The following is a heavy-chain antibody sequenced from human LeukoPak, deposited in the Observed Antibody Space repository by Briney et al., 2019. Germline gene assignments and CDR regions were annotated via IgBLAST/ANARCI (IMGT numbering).Heavy chain of an antibody. J-gene: IGHJ5*02. CDR2: IYYSGST. CDR1: GGSISSYY. D-gene: IGHD2-2*01. V-gene: IGHV4-59*01. Sequence: PSETLSLTCTVSGGSISSYYWSWIRQPPGKGLEWIGYIYYSGSTNYNPSLKSRVTISVDTSKNQFSLKLSSVTAADTAVYYCARDRLEPYCSSTSCPGYWFDPWGQGTLVTVSS. CDR3: ARDRLEPYCSSTSCPGYWFDP.